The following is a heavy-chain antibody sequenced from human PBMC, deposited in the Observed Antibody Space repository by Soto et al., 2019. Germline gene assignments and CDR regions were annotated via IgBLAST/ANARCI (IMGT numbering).Heavy chain of an antibody. CDR2: IIPIFGTA. D-gene: IGHD6-6*01. Sequence: SVKVSCKASGGTFSSYAISLVRQAPGQGLEWMGGIIPIFGTANYAQKFQGRVTITADESTSTAYMQLSSLRSEDTAVYYCARAIEPFHSSSSKYYYYGMDVWGQGTTVTV. CDR3: ARAIEPFHSSSSKYYYYGMDV. J-gene: IGHJ6*02. V-gene: IGHV1-69*13. CDR1: GGTFSSYA.